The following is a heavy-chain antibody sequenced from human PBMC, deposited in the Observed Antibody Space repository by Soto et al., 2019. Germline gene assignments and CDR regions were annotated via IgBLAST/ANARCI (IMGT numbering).Heavy chain of an antibody. CDR1: GITLSTSW. V-gene: IGHV3-7*04. CDR2: IRQDETES. J-gene: IGHJ3*02. Sequence: WGSLRLSCAASGITLSTSWMTWVRQAPGKGLEWVANIRQDETESHYVDSVRGRFTISRDNAKNSLFLQMNSLTAEDTAVYYCARDPYDSGGYAAFDIWGQGTMVTVS. CDR3: ARDPYDSGGYAAFDI. D-gene: IGHD3-22*01.